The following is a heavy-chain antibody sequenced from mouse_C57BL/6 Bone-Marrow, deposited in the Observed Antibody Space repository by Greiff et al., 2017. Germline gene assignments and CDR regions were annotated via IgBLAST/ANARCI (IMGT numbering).Heavy chain of an antibody. CDR3: ARAGYYGYDEAFAY. J-gene: IGHJ3*01. CDR2: IYPGSGNT. D-gene: IGHD2-2*01. CDR1: GYTFTDYY. Sequence: VKLVESGAELVRPGASVKLSCKASGYTFTDYYINWVKQRPGQGLEWIARIYPGSGNTYYNEKFKGKATLTAEKSSSTAYMQLSSLTSEDSAVYFCARAGYYGYDEAFAYWGQGTLVTVSA. V-gene: IGHV1-76*01.